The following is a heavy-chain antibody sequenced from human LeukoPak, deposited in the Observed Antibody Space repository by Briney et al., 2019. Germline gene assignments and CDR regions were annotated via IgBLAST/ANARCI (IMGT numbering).Heavy chain of an antibody. CDR2: IYYSGST. V-gene: IGHV4-39*07. J-gene: IGHJ1*01. CDR3: ARDGFRATVTTWH. D-gene: IGHD4-17*01. Sequence: PSQTLSLTCTVSGGSISSSSYYWGWIRQPPGKGLEWIGSIYYSGSTYYNPSLKSRVTISVDTSKNQFSLKLSSVTAADTAVYYCARDGFRATVTTWHWGQGTLVTVSS. CDR1: GGSISSSSYY.